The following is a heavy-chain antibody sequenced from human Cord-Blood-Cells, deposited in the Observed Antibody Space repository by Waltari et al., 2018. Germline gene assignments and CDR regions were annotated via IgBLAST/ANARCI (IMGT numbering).Heavy chain of an antibody. CDR2: ISRSSGYK. CDR1: RLSFGPYT. D-gene: IGHD7-27*01. CDR3: ARENWGWNYFGY. J-gene: IGHJ4*02. Sequence: SLSLAAHRLSFGPYTNSRIGQPPGKGRECDSYISRSSGYKYYEDSMDDRFTISRDNPKNSLYLKINSLGAEDTAVNYCARENWGWNYFGYRGQGTLGTVSS. V-gene: IGHV3-21*01.